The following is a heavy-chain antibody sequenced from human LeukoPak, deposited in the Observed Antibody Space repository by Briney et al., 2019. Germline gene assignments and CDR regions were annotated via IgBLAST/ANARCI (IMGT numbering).Heavy chain of an antibody. Sequence: QPGGTLRLSCAASGFTFSSYGMSWVRQAPGKGLEWVSAISGSGGSTYYADSVKGRFTISRDNAKNSVYLQMNSLRAEDTAVYYCAREMGGSYGGHFDYWGQGTLVTVSS. CDR3: AREMGGSYGGHFDY. V-gene: IGHV3-23*01. D-gene: IGHD1-26*01. J-gene: IGHJ4*02. CDR1: GFTFSSYG. CDR2: ISGSGGST.